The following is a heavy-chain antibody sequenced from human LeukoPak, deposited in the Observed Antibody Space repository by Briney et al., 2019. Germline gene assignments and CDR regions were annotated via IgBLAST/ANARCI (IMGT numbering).Heavy chain of an antibody. CDR1: GFTFSSYS. J-gene: IGHJ6*02. CDR2: ISSSSSYI. CDR3: AREKVVPAAMRLRYYYYGMDV. Sequence: GGSLRLSCAASGFTFSSYSMNWVRQAPWKGLEWVSSISSSSSYIYYADSVKGRFTISRDNAKNSLYLQMNSLRAEDTAVYYCAREKVVPAAMRLRYYYYGMDVWGQGTTVTVSS. V-gene: IGHV3-21*01. D-gene: IGHD2-2*01.